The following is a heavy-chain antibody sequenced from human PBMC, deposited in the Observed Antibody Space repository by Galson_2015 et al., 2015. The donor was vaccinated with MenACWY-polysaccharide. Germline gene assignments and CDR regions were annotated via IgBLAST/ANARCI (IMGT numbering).Heavy chain of an antibody. CDR2: ISSSSSYI. Sequence: SLRLSCAASGFTFSSYSMNWVRQAPGKGLEWVSSISSSSSYIYYADSVKGRFTISRDNAKNSLYLQMNSLRAEDTAVYYCAREALGYYYDSSGYYMGYWGQGTLVTVSS. D-gene: IGHD3-22*01. J-gene: IGHJ4*02. V-gene: IGHV3-21*01. CDR3: AREALGYYYDSSGYYMGY. CDR1: GFTFSSYS.